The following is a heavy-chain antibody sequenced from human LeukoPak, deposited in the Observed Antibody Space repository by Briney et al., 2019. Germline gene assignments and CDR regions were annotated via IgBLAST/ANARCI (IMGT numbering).Heavy chain of an antibody. CDR1: GGSISSGVYY. V-gene: IGHV4-39*01. CDR3: AGRIPAQHAFDI. Sequence: PSETLSLTCTVSGGSISSGVYYWAWIRQPPGKGLEWVGTIYYSGGTYNNPSPKSRLTISVDTSKNQFSLLLSSVTAADTAVYYCAGRIPAQHAFDIWGPGTMVTVSS. J-gene: IGHJ3*02. CDR2: IYYSGGT. D-gene: IGHD5-18*01.